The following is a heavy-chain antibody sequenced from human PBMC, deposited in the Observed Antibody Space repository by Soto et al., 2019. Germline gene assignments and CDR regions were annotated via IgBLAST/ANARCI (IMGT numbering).Heavy chain of an antibody. CDR2: IYYSGST. CDR3: ARAFSSYYYGSGSVSYFDY. D-gene: IGHD3-10*01. J-gene: IGHJ4*02. Sequence: SETLSLTCTVSGGSISSYYWSWIRQPPGKGLEWIGYIYYSGSTNYNPSLKSRVTISVDTSKNQFSLKLSSVTAADTAVYYCARAFSSYYYGSGSVSYFDYWGQGALVSVSS. CDR1: GGSISSYY. V-gene: IGHV4-59*01.